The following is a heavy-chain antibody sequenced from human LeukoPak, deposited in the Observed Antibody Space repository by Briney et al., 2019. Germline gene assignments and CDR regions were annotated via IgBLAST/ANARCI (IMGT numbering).Heavy chain of an antibody. Sequence: PGGSLRLSCAASGFTFSSYEMNWVRQAPGKGLEWVSYISSSGSTIYYADSVKGRFTISRDNAKNSLYLQMNSLRAEDTAVYYCARGQQTPWIQLWFSGLGYWGQGTLVTVSS. CDR1: GFTFSSYE. V-gene: IGHV3-48*03. D-gene: IGHD5-18*01. CDR2: ISSSGSTI. CDR3: ARGQQTPWIQLWFSGLGY. J-gene: IGHJ4*02.